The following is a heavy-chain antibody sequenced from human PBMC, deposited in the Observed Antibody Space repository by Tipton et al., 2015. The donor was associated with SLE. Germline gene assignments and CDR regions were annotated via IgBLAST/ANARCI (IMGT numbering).Heavy chain of an antibody. V-gene: IGHV3-23*01. CDR1: GFTFSSYA. D-gene: IGHD2-2*01. J-gene: IGHJ6*02. CDR3: AIVPAAGYGMDV. Sequence: SLRLSCAASGFTFSSYAMSWVRQAPGKGLEWVSAISGSGGSTYYADSVKGRFTISRDNSKNTLYLQMSSLRAEDTAVYYCAIVPAAGYGMDVWGQGTTVTVSS. CDR2: ISGSGGST.